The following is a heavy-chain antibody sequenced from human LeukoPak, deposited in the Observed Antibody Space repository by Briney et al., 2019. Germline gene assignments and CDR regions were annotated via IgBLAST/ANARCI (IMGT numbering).Heavy chain of an antibody. D-gene: IGHD3-22*01. Sequence: NPGGSLKISCKGSGYSFTSYWIGWVRQMPGKGLEGMGIIYPGDSDTRYSPFFQGQVTISADKSISTAYLQWSSLKASDTAMYYCARTLHDSSGYYYGHWGQGTLVTVSS. CDR3: ARTLHDSSGYYYGH. CDR2: IYPGDSDT. J-gene: IGHJ4*02. V-gene: IGHV5-51*01. CDR1: GYSFTSYW.